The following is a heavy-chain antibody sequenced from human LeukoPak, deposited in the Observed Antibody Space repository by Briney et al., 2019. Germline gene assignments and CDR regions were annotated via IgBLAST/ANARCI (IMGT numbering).Heavy chain of an antibody. V-gene: IGHV3-49*04. CDR3: TRGYDYDFDY. CDR2: IRSKAYGGTT. D-gene: IGHD4-17*01. J-gene: IGHJ4*02. CDR1: GFTFGDYA. Sequence: GGPLRLSCTASGFTFGDYAMSWVRQAPGKGLEWVGFIRSKAYGGTTEYAASVKGRFTISRDDSKSIAYLQMNSLKTEDTAVYYCTRGYDYDFDYWGQGTLVTVSS.